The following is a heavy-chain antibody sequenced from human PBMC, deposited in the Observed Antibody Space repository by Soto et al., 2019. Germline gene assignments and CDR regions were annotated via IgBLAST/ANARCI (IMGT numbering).Heavy chain of an antibody. Sequence: EVQLVESGGGLVQPGRSLRLSCAASGFTFDDYAMHWVRRVPGKGLEWVSSISWNSNIIGYADSVKGRFTISRDNAKNPLTLQRTSLLSEETALYSSAKGGPNGFCSGGRCYFDYGAQGNLATVSP. V-gene: IGHV3-9*01. J-gene: IGHJ4*02. CDR3: AKGGPNGFCSGGRCYFDY. CDR2: ISWNSNII. D-gene: IGHD2-15*01. CDR1: GFTFDDYA.